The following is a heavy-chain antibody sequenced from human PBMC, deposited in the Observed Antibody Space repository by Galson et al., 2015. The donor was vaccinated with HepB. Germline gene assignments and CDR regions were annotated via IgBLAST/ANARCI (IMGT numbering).Heavy chain of an antibody. D-gene: IGHD6-19*01. J-gene: IGHJ4*02. Sequence: SLRLSCAASGFTFSSYAMHWVRQAPGKGLEYVSAISSNGGSTYYADSVKGRFTISRGNSKNTLYLQMSSLRAEDTAVYYCVKDSSGWPLDYRGQGTLVTVSS. CDR2: ISSNGGST. V-gene: IGHV3-64D*06. CDR1: GFTFSSYA. CDR3: VKDSSGWPLDY.